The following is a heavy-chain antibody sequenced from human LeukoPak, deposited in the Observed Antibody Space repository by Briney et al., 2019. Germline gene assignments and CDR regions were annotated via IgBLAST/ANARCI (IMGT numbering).Heavy chain of an antibody. Sequence: SETLSLTCTVSGDSISAYYWSWIRQTPGKGLEWIAFIHSSGTTNYNPSLKSRVSISVDTSNNQFSLSVNSVTAADTAVYYCARGGASSEWFYPWGQGTLVTVSS. J-gene: IGHJ5*02. CDR2: IHSSGTT. CDR3: ARGGASSEWFYP. CDR1: GDSISAYY. V-gene: IGHV4-59*01. D-gene: IGHD6-25*01.